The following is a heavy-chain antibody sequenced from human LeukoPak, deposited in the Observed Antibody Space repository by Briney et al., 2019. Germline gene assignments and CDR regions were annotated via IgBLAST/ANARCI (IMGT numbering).Heavy chain of an antibody. J-gene: IGHJ4*02. CDR3: ARDYGGSSPFDY. V-gene: IGHV3-11*06. CDR1: GFTFSDSY. CDR2: ISGSGHDI. D-gene: IGHD4-23*01. Sequence: GGSLRLSCAASGFTFSDSYMTWVRQAPGKGVEWVAYISGSGHDINYSDSVKGRFTISRDNAKNSLYLQMNGLRAEDTAVYYCARDYGGSSPFDYWGQGTLVTVSS.